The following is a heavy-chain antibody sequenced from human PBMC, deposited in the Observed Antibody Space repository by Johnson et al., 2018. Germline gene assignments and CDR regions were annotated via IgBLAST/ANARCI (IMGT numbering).Heavy chain of an antibody. J-gene: IGHJ6*03. CDR1: GGSXSSYY. Sequence: STTCTVXGGSXSSYYWSWIRQPPGKGLEWIGYIYYSGGTNYNPSLKSRVTLSVDTSKNQFSLKLRSVTAADTAVYYCAREGLGELSSLMDVWGKGTTFTVSS. CDR3: AREGLGELSSLMDV. D-gene: IGHD3-16*02. V-gene: IGHV4-59*01. CDR2: IYYSGGT.